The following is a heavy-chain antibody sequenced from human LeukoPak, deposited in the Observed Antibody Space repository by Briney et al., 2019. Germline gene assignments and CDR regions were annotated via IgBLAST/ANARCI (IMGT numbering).Heavy chain of an antibody. CDR3: ARDSTGYWYFDL. CDR2: FYSGGVT. CDR1: GFTVSSNH. V-gene: IGHV3-53*01. Sequence: SGGSLRLSCAVSGFTVSSNHMSWVRQAPGKGLEWVSVFYSGGVTHYADSVKGRFTISRDNSKNTLYLQMNSLRAEDTAVYYCARDSTGYWYFDLWGRGTLVSVSS. D-gene: IGHD3-3*02. J-gene: IGHJ2*01.